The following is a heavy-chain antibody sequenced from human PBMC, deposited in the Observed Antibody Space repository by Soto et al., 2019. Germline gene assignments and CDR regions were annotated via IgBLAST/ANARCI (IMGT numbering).Heavy chain of an antibody. J-gene: IGHJ5*02. Sequence: QLQLQESGPGLVKPSETLSLTCTVSGGSISSSSYYWGWIRQPPGKGLEWIGSIYYSGSTYYTPSLQSRVTISVDTSKNQFSLKLSSVTAADTAVYYCARPVSGNWFDPWGQGTLVTVSS. CDR2: IYYSGST. CDR3: ARPVSGNWFDP. V-gene: IGHV4-39*01. CDR1: GGSISSSSYY.